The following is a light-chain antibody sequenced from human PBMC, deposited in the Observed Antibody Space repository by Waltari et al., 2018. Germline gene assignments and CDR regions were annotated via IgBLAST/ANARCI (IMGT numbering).Light chain of an antibody. Sequence: SYELTQPPSVSVAPGQTARITCAGDQIGSKNVHWYQYKPGQAPVLVVYDDGDRPSGIPERFSGSNSGNTAALTISRVDAGDEAEYYCQVWDSGTNHYVFGTVTKVTVL. CDR1: QIGSKN. CDR2: DDG. CDR3: QVWDSGTNHYV. J-gene: IGLJ1*01. V-gene: IGLV3-21*02.